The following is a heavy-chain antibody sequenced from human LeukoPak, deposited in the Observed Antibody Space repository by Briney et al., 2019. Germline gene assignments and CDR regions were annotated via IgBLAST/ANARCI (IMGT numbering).Heavy chain of an antibody. CDR1: GFTFGDYG. D-gene: IGHD6-6*01. J-gene: IGHJ4*02. V-gene: IGHV3-49*04. Sequence: GGSLRLSCTASGFTFGDYGMSWVRQAPGKGLEWVGFIRSKAYGGTTEYVASVKGRFTISRDDSKSIAYLQMNSLKTEDTAVYYCTRDFRGAYSSSSGFDYWGQGTLVTVSS. CDR3: TRDFRGAYSSSSGFDY. CDR2: IRSKAYGGTT.